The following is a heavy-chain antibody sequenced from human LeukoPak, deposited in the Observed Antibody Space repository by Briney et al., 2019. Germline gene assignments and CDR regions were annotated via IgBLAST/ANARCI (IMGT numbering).Heavy chain of an antibody. CDR1: GGSISSSSYY. CDR2: IYYSGTT. CDR3: ARLRTVAGTWYFDY. J-gene: IGHJ4*02. D-gene: IGHD6-19*01. Sequence: SETLSLTCTVSGGSISSSSYYWGWLRQPPGKGLVWIGSIYYSGTTYYNPSLKTRATISLHTSKTLFSLKLSPVTAAHTAVYYCARLRTVAGTWYFDYWGQGTLVTVSS. V-gene: IGHV4-39*01.